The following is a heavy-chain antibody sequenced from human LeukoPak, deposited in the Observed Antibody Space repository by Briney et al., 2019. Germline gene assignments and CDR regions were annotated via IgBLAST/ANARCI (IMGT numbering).Heavy chain of an antibody. V-gene: IGHV3-30*02. J-gene: IGHJ4*02. CDR1: GFTFSSYG. D-gene: IGHD5-18*01. Sequence: PGGSLRLSCVASGFTFSSYGMHWVRQAPGKGLEWVAFIRYDGSKKYYADSVKGRFTISRDNSKNTLYLQMNSLRAEDTAVYYCAKDLRGYSYGYFTDYWGQGTLVTVSS. CDR3: AKDLRGYSYGYFTDY. CDR2: IRYDGSKK.